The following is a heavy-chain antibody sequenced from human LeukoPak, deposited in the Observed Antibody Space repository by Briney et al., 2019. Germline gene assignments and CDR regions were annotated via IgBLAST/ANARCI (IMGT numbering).Heavy chain of an antibody. V-gene: IGHV5-51*01. CDR2: IYPGDSDT. J-gene: IGHJ4*02. D-gene: IGHD1-20*01. Sequence: GESLKISRKASGYSFINHWIGWVRQMPGKGLEWMAVIYPGDSDTRYSPSFQGQVTISADKSISTAYLQWSSLKASDTAMYYCARHNTANWNLDYWGQGTLVTVSS. CDR1: GYSFINHW. CDR3: ARHNTANWNLDY.